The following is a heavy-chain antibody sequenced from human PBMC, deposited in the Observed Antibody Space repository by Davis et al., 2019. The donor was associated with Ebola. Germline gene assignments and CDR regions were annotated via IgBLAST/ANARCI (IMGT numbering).Heavy chain of an antibody. Sequence: ASVKVSCKASGYTFTGYYMHWVRQAPGQGLEWMGWISAYNGNTNYAQKLQGRVTMTTDTSTSTAYMELRSLRSDDTAVYYCARDHSDYSKYYYYYGMDVWGQGTTVTVSS. CDR1: GYTFTGYY. CDR3: ARDHSDYSKYYYYYGMDV. D-gene: IGHD4-11*01. V-gene: IGHV1-18*04. J-gene: IGHJ6*02. CDR2: ISAYNGNT.